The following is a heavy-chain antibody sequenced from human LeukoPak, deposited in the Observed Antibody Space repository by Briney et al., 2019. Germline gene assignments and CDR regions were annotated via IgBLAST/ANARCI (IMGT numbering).Heavy chain of an antibody. CDR2: IYTSGST. J-gene: IGHJ6*03. CDR3: ASRRAAQDPSYYYYMDV. CDR1: GGSISSYY. V-gene: IGHV4-4*07. D-gene: IGHD2-15*01. Sequence: SETLSLTCTVSGGSISSYYWRWIRQPAGKGLEWIGRIYTSGSTNYNPSLKSRVTMSVDTSKNQFSLKLSSVTAADTAVYYCASRRAAQDPSYYYYMDVWGKGTTVTISS.